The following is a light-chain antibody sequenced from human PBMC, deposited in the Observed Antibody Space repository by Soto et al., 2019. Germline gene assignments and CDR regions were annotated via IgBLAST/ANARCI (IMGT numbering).Light chain of an antibody. Sequence: DIVMTQSPATLSVSQGERPTLSCRASESVTRNLAWYQQKPGQAPRLLIYGASIRATGIPARFSGSGSGTEFTLTISSLQPDDFATYYCQHYNSYSEAFGQGTKVDIK. V-gene: IGKV3-15*01. CDR2: GAS. J-gene: IGKJ1*01. CDR3: QHYNSYSEA. CDR1: ESVTRN.